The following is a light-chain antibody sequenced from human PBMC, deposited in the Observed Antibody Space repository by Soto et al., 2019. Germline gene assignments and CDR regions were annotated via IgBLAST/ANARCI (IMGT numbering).Light chain of an antibody. CDR1: SSDVGGYNY. V-gene: IGLV2-14*01. CDR2: EVS. Sequence: QSVLTQPASVSGSPGQSITISCTGTSSDVGGYNYVSWYQQHPGKAPKLMIYEVSNRPSGVSNRFSGSKSGNTASLTISGLQAEYEADYYCSSYTSSSTDWVFGGGTKLTVL. CDR3: SSYTSSSTDWV. J-gene: IGLJ3*02.